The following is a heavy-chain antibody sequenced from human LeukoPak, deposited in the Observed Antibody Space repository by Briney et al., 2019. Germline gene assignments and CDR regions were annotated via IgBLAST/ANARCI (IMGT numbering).Heavy chain of an antibody. CDR1: GFTFSSYS. J-gene: IGHJ4*02. CDR2: ISSSSSYI. Sequence: GGSLRLSCAASGFTFSSYSMNWVRQAPGKGLEWVSSISSSSSYIYYADSVKGRFTISRDNAKNSLYLQMNSLRAEDTAVYYCARDEVLVPAAMPVGPDYWGQATLVTVSS. CDR3: ARDEVLVPAAMPVGPDY. D-gene: IGHD2-2*01. V-gene: IGHV3-21*01.